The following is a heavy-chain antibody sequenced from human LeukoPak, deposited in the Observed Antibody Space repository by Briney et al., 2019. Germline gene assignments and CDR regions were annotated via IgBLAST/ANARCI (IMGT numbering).Heavy chain of an antibody. D-gene: IGHD3-10*01. V-gene: IGHV1-2*02. CDR2: INPNSGGT. J-gene: IGHJ3*02. Sequence: ASVKVSRKASGYTFTGYYMHWVRQAPGQGLEWMGWINPNSGGTNYAQKFQGRVTMTRDTSISTAYMELSRLRSDDTAVYYCAREDYGSGSYYVRVDDQNAFDIWGQGTMVTVSS. CDR1: GYTFTGYY. CDR3: AREDYGSGSYYVRVDDQNAFDI.